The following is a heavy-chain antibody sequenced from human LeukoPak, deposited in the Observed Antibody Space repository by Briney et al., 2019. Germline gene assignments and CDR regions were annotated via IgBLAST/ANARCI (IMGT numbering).Heavy chain of an antibody. J-gene: IGHJ6*03. V-gene: IGHV4-30-4*07. CDR3: ARDFSYYYMDV. CDR2: IYYSGST. CDR1: GGSISSGGYS. Sequence: PSETLSLTCAVSGGSISSGGYSWSWIRQPPGKGLEWIGYIYYSGSTYYNPSLKSRVTISVDTSKNQCSLKLSSVTAADTAVYYCARDFSYYYMDVWGKGTTVTVSS.